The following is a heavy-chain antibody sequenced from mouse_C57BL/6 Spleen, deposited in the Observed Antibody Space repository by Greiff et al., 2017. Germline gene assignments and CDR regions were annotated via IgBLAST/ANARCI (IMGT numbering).Heavy chain of an antibody. J-gene: IGHJ4*01. D-gene: IGHD4-1*01. CDR3: AQQTGSYAMDY. CDR1: GYTFTSYW. CDR2: IYPGSGST. V-gene: IGHV1-55*01. Sequence: QVQLQQPGAELVKPGASVKMSCKASGYTFTSYWITWVKQRPGQGLEWIGDIYPGSGSTNYNEKFKSKATLTVDTSSSTAYMQLRSLTSEDSAVYYCAQQTGSYAMDYWGQGTSVTVSS.